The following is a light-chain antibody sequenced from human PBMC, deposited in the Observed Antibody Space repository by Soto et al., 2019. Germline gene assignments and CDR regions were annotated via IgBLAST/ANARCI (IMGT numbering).Light chain of an antibody. V-gene: IGKV3D-15*01. J-gene: IGKJ1*01. CDR1: QSVTYK. CDR3: QQYNNWPGT. CDR2: DAS. Sequence: EIIMTQSPATLSVSPGERATLSCRASQSVTYKLAWYRQKPGQAPRLLIYDASTRATGIPGRFSGSGSGTQFALTISSLQSEDFAFYYCQQYNNWPGTFGLGTKVESK.